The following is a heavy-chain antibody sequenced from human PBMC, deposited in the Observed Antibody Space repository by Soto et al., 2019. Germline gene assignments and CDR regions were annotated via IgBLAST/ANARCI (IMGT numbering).Heavy chain of an antibody. CDR3: ARAALITIFGVVMQNYFDY. J-gene: IGHJ4*02. D-gene: IGHD3-3*01. V-gene: IGHV3-30-3*01. Sequence: QVQLVESGGGVVQPGRSLRLSCAASGFTFSSYAMHWVRQAPGKGLEWVAVISYDGSNKYYADSVKGRFTISRDNSKNPVYLQMNSLRAEDTAVYYCARAALITIFGVVMQNYFDYWGQGTLVTVSS. CDR2: ISYDGSNK. CDR1: GFTFSSYA.